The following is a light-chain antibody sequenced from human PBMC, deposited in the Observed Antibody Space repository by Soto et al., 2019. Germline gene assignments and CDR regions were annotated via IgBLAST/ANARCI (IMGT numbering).Light chain of an antibody. Sequence: IVLTQSLATLSLSPGEGATLSCRASQRVSRYLAWYQQKPGQAPRLLIYNASNRATGIPVRFSGSGSGTDFTLTISSLQSEDVSVYYCQLYKKWPWRVGQVTKA. J-gene: IGKJ1*01. V-gene: IGKV3-11*01. CDR2: NAS. CDR1: QRVSRY. CDR3: QLYKKWPWR.